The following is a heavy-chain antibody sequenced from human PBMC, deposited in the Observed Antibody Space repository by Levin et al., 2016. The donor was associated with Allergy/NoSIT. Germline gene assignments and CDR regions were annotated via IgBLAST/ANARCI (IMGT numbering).Heavy chain of an antibody. Sequence: SETLSLTCTVSGGSISNYGWSWIRQPPGKGLEWIVYIYYSGSTDYNPSLKSRVTMSVDTSKNQFSLKLSSVTAADTAVYYCARRAGDSSGYYTYWGQGTLVTVSS. V-gene: IGHV4-59*08. D-gene: IGHD3-22*01. J-gene: IGHJ4*02. CDR3: ARRAGDSSGYYTY. CDR1: GGSISNYG. CDR2: IYYSGST.